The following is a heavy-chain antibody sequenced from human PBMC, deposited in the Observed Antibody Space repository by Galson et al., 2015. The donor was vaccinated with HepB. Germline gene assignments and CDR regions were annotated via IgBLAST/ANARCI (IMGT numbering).Heavy chain of an antibody. Sequence: TLSLTCTVSGGSISSGGYYWSWIRQHPGKGLEWIGYIYYSGSTYYSPSLKSRVTISVDTSKNQFSLKLSSVTAADTAVYYCARAYCSSTSCYYYFDYWGQGTLVTVSS. CDR2: IYYSGST. CDR3: ARAYCSSTSCYYYFDY. CDR1: GGSISSGGYY. V-gene: IGHV4-31*03. J-gene: IGHJ4*02. D-gene: IGHD2-2*01.